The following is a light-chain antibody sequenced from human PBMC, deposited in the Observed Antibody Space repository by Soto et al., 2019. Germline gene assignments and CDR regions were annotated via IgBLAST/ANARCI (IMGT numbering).Light chain of an antibody. CDR2: SNN. CDR3: ATWDDRLIGWV. CDR1: SSNIGSHT. J-gene: IGLJ3*02. Sequence: QSVLTQPPSASGTPGQRVTISCSGSSSNIGSHTVNWYQQLPGTAPKLLIYSNNQRPSGVPDRFSGSRSGTSASLAISGLQSEDEAHYYCATWDDRLIGWVFGGGTKLTVL. V-gene: IGLV1-44*01.